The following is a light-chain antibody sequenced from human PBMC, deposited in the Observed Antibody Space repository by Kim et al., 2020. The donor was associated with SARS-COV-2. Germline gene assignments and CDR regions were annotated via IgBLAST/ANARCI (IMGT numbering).Light chain of an antibody. J-gene: IGLJ3*02. CDR1: TNDVGLYDY. Sequence: QSALTQPRSVSGSPGQSVTISCTGTTNDVGLYDYVSWYQQHPGKAPKLMIYDVTKRPSGVPDHFSGSKSGNTASLTISGVQAEDEADYYCCSYAGSYSWVFGGGTQLTVL. V-gene: IGLV2-11*01. CDR3: CSYAGSYSWV. CDR2: DVT.